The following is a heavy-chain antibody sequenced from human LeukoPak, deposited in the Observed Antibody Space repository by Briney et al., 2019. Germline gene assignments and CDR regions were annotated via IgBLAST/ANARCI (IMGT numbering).Heavy chain of an antibody. Sequence: PSETLSLTCTVSGGSISSSSYYWGWIRQPPGKGREWIGSIYYSGSTYDNPSLKSRVTIAVATSKNQFSLKLSSVTAADTAVYYCARLGKGMTTVTYWGQGTLVTVSS. V-gene: IGHV4-39*07. CDR3: ARLGKGMTTVTY. D-gene: IGHD4-17*01. CDR2: IYYSGST. CDR1: GGSISSSSYY. J-gene: IGHJ4*02.